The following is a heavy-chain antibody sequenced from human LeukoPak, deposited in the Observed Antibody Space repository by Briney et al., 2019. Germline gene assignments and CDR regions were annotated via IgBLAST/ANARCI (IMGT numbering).Heavy chain of an antibody. J-gene: IGHJ6*02. Sequence: PSETLSLTCTVSGGSISSGGYYWSWIRQHPGKGLEWIGYIYYSGSTYYNPSLKSRVTISVDTSKNQFSLKLSSVTAADTAVYYCARDRWKSSSWDYYGMDVWGQGTTVTVSS. CDR1: GGSISSGGYY. CDR2: IYYSGST. D-gene: IGHD6-13*01. V-gene: IGHV4-31*03. CDR3: ARDRWKSSSWDYYGMDV.